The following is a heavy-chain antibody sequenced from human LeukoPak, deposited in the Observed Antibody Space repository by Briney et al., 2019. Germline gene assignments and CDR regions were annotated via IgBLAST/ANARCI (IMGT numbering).Heavy chain of an antibody. CDR3: ASDQQWMAAFDS. CDR1: GGSFSGYY. CDR2: INNSGST. V-gene: IGHV4-34*01. D-gene: IGHD6-19*01. Sequence: PSETLSLTCAVYGGSFSGYYWSWIRQPPGKGLEWIGEINNSGSTNYNPYFKNRVTTTDNTTTNHLSLKLSTVTAADTAANYCASDQQWMAAFDSWGQGTMVTVS. J-gene: IGHJ3*02.